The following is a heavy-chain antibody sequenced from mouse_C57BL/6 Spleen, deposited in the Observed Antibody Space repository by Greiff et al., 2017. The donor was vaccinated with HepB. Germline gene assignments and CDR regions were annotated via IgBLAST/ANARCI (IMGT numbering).Heavy chain of an antibody. CDR1: GYTFTDYY. J-gene: IGHJ4*01. V-gene: IGHV1-19*01. CDR3: ARERAMDY. Sequence: DVKLQESGPVLVKPGASVKMSCKASGYTFTDYYMNWVKQSHGKSLEWIGVINPYNGGTSYNQKFKGKATLTVDKSSSTAYMELNSLTSEDSAVYYCARERAMDYWGQGTSVTVSS. CDR2: INPYNGGT.